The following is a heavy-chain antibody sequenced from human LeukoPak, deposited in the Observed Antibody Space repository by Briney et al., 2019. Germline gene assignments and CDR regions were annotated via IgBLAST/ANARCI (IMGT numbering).Heavy chain of an antibody. D-gene: IGHD2-15*01. CDR2: IWYDGSNK. CDR1: GFTFSSYG. V-gene: IGHV3-33*01. J-gene: IGHJ4*02. Sequence: GGSLRLSCAASGFTFSSYGMHWVRQAPGKGLEWVAVIWYDGSNKYYADSVKGRFTISRDNSKNTLYLQTNSLRAEDTAVYYCARSCSGGSCYDYWGQGTLVTVSS. CDR3: ARSCSGGSCYDY.